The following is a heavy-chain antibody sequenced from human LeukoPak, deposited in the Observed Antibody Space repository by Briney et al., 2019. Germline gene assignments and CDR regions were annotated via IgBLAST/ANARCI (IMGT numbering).Heavy chain of an antibody. Sequence: PGGSLRLSCAASGFTFSRYWMSWVRQAPGKGLEWVANIREDGSDKYYVNSVKGRFTISRDNAKNSLYLQMNSLRAEDTAVYYCARGQDWNHDYWGQGTLVTVSS. D-gene: IGHD1-1*01. CDR3: ARGQDWNHDY. CDR2: IREDGSDK. V-gene: IGHV3-7*01. J-gene: IGHJ4*02. CDR1: GFTFSRYW.